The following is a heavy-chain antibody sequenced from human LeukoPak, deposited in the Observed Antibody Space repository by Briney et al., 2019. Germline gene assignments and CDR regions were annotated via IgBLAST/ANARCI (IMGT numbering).Heavy chain of an antibody. J-gene: IGHJ4*02. V-gene: IGHV3-30*03. CDR2: ISYDGSNK. Sequence: PGRSLRLSCAASGFTFSDYGMHWVRQAPGKGLEWVAVISYDGSNKYYADSVKGRLTISRDNSKNTLYLQMNSLRAEDTAVYYCARESYYYDSSGYQRSLPGDYWGQGTLVTVSS. CDR3: ARESYYYDSSGYQRSLPGDY. D-gene: IGHD3-22*01. CDR1: GFTFSDYG.